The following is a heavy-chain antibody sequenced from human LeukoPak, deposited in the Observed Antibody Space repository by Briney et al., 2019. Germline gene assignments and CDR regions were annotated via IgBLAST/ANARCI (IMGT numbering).Heavy chain of an antibody. Sequence: SETLSLTCTVSGGSISSYYWSWIRQPPGKGLEGIGYIYYSGSTNYNPSLKSRVTISVDTSKNQFSLKLSSVTAADTAVYYCARVGYYDYYYYGMDVWGQGTTVTVSS. CDR2: IYYSGST. V-gene: IGHV4-59*01. D-gene: IGHD3-22*01. J-gene: IGHJ6*02. CDR1: GGSISSYY. CDR3: ARVGYYDYYYYGMDV.